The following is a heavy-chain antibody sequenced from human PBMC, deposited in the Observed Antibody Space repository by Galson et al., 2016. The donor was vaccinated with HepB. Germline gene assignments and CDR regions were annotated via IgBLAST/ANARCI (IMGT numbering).Heavy chain of an antibody. CDR3: ARPYTPTGWSSSY. CDR1: GFVFSNYW. CDR2: IKQDGSET. V-gene: IGHV3-7*03. Sequence: SLRLSCAGSGFVFSNYWMIWVRQAPGKGLEWVANIKQDGSETHYVDSVKGRFIISRDNAKNLMYLQMNSLRAEDTAVYYCARPYTPTGWSSSYWGQGTLVNVSS. D-gene: IGHD6-19*01. J-gene: IGHJ4*02.